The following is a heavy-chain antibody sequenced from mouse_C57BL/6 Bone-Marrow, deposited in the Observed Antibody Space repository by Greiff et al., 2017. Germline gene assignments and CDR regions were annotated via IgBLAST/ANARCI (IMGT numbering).Heavy chain of an antibody. CDR3: ARSVYGPFAY. D-gene: IGHD1-1*02. CDR1: GYTFTSYW. J-gene: IGHJ3*01. Sequence: QVQLQQPGAELVMPGASVKLSCKASGYTFTSYWVHWVKQRPGQGLEWIGEIDPSDSYTNYNQKFKGKSTLTVDKSSSTAYMQLSSLTSEDSAVYYCARSVYGPFAYWGQGTLVTVSA. V-gene: IGHV1-69*01. CDR2: IDPSDSYT.